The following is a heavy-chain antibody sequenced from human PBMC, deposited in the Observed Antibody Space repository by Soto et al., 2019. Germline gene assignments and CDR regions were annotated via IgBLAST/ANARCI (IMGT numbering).Heavy chain of an antibody. D-gene: IGHD6-6*01. Sequence: SVKVSCKASGGTFSSYAISWVRQAPGQGLEWMGGIIPIFGTANYAQKFQGRVTITADESTSTAYMEMSSLRSEDTAVYYCARYVGSSYPDYYYYGMDVRGQGTTGTVSS. CDR3: ARYVGSSYPDYYYYGMDV. CDR1: GGTFSSYA. V-gene: IGHV1-69*13. J-gene: IGHJ6*02. CDR2: IIPIFGTA.